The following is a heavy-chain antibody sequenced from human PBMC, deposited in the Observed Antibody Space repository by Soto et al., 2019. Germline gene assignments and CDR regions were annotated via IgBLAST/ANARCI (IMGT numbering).Heavy chain of an antibody. CDR3: ASSPMVRGVIINFDY. Sequence: GGSLRLSCAASGFTFSSYAMSWVRQAPGKGLEWVSAISGSGGSTYYADSVKGRFTISRDNSKNTLYLQMNSLRAEDTAVYYCASSPMVRGVIINFDYWGQGTLVTVSS. V-gene: IGHV3-23*01. D-gene: IGHD3-10*01. CDR1: GFTFSSYA. J-gene: IGHJ4*02. CDR2: ISGSGGST.